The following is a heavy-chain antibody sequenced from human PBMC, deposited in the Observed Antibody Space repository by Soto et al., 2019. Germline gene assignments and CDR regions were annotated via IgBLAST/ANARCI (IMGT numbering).Heavy chain of an antibody. CDR3: ASIAVAANWFDP. CDR2: ISSSGSTI. Sequence: PGGSLRLSCAASGFTFSSYEMNWVRQAPGKGLEWVSYISSSGSTIYYADSVKGRFTISRDNAKNSLYLQMNSLRAEDTAVYYCASIAVAANWFDPWGQGTLVTVSS. CDR1: GFTFSSYE. J-gene: IGHJ5*02. V-gene: IGHV3-48*03. D-gene: IGHD6-19*01.